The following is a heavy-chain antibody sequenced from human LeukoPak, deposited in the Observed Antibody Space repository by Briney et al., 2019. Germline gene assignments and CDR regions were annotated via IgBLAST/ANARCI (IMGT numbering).Heavy chain of an antibody. CDR1: GFSFSSHG. CDR2: IWYDGSEK. Sequence: GGSLRLSCGASGFSFSSHGMHWVRQAPGKGLEWLTIIWYDGSEKYYADSVKGRFTISRDNSKNTLYLQMNSLRAEDTAVYYCAKDLSVYYDSSGDGWFDPWGQGTLVTVSS. V-gene: IGHV3-33*06. CDR3: AKDLSVYYDSSGDGWFDP. D-gene: IGHD3-22*01. J-gene: IGHJ5*02.